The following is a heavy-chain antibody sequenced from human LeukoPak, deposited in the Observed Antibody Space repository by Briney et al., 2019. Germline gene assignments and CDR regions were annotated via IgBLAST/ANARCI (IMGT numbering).Heavy chain of an antibody. V-gene: IGHV3-9*01. CDR3: IKDILPGGMDV. CDR1: GFTFSGFA. J-gene: IGHJ6*02. CDR2: IDLNSGRI. Sequence: PGTSLRLSCAASGFTFSGFAMHWIRQAPGKGLEWVSGIDLNSGRIDYADSVKGRFTISRDNAKNSLHLQINSLRAEDSALYYCIKDILPGGMDVWGQGTMVTVSS.